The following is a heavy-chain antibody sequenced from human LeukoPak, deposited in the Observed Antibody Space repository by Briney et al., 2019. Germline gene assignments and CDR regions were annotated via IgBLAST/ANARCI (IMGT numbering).Heavy chain of an antibody. D-gene: IGHD6-6*01. Sequence: SETLSLTCTVSGGSISSYYWSWIRQPPGKGLEWIGYIYYSGSTNYNPSLKSRVTISVGTSKNQFSLKLSSVTAADTAVYYCARGSIAARRAFDIWGRGTMVTVSS. CDR3: ARGSIAARRAFDI. CDR1: GGSISSYY. J-gene: IGHJ3*02. V-gene: IGHV4-59*01. CDR2: IYYSGST.